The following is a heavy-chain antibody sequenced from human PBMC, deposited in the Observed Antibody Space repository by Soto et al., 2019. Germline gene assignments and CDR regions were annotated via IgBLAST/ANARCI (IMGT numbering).Heavy chain of an antibody. CDR2: IYPGDSDT. CDR1: GYSSTSYW. J-gene: IGHJ6*02. D-gene: IGHD3-10*01. CDR3: ARHNGYGSGSYNYYYGMDV. V-gene: IGHV5-51*01. Sequence: GESLKISCKGSGYSSTSYWIGWVRQMPGKGLEWMGIIYPGDSDTRYSPSFQGQVTISADKSISTAYLQWSSLKASDTAMYYCARHNGYGSGSYNYYYGMDVWGQGTTVTVSS.